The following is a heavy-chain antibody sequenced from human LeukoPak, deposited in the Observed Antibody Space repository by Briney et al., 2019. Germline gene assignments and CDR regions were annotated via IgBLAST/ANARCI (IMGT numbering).Heavy chain of an antibody. CDR3: ARDYYGSGSYYSDYFDY. CDR1: GGTFSSYA. J-gene: IGHJ4*02. CDR2: IIPIFGTA. D-gene: IGHD3-10*01. V-gene: IGHV1-69*06. Sequence: ASVKVSCKASGGTFSSYAISWVRQAPGQGLEWMGGIIPIFGTANYAQKFQGRVTITADKSTSTAYMELSSLRSEDTAVYYCARDYYGSGSYYSDYFDYWGQGTLVTVSS.